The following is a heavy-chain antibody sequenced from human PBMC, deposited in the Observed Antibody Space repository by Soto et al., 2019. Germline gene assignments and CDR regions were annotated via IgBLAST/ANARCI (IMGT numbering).Heavy chain of an antibody. CDR1: SGSISSSNW. CDR2: IYHSGST. Sequence: SETLSLTCAVSSGSISSSNWWSWVRQPPGKGLEWIGEIYHSGSTNYNPSLKSRVTISVDKSKNQFTLKLSSVTAPDTAVYYWARISGLMFGEVFHFDYWGQGTLVTVSS. V-gene: IGHV4-4*02. CDR3: ARISGLMFGEVFHFDY. J-gene: IGHJ4*02. D-gene: IGHD3-10*02.